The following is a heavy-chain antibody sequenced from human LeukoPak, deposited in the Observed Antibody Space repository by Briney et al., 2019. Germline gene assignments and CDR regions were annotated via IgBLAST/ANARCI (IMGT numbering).Heavy chain of an antibody. D-gene: IGHD2-15*01. J-gene: IGHJ4*02. CDR3: AKVTVVVVAATPSDY. Sequence: GGSLRLSCAASGFTFSSYAMSWVRQAPGKGLEWVSAISGSGGSTYYADSVKGRFTISRDNSKNTLYLQMNSLRAEDTAVYYCAKVTVVVVAATPSDYWGQGTLVTVSS. V-gene: IGHV3-23*01. CDR1: GFTFSSYA. CDR2: ISGSGGST.